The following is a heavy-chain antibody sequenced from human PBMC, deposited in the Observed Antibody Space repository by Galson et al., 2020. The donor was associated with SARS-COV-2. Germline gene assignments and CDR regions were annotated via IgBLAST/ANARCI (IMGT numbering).Heavy chain of an antibody. CDR3: ARGSYYYDSSGYVDY. V-gene: IGHV3-21*01. CDR1: GFTFSSYS. Sequence: GRSLRLSCAASGFTFSSYSMNWVRQAPGKGLEWVSSISSSSSYIYYADSVKGRFTISRDNAKNSLYLQMNSLRAEDTAVYYCARGSYYYDSSGYVDYWGQGTLVTVSS. J-gene: IGHJ4*02. CDR2: ISSSSSYI. D-gene: IGHD3-22*01.